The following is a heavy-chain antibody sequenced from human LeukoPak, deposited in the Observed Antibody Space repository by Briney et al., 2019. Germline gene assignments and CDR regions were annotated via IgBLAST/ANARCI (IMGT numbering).Heavy chain of an antibody. D-gene: IGHD3-16*01. CDR1: GDSISSYY. CDR3: ARKSVITFGGVLPDY. CDR2: IYYSGST. Sequence: PSETLSLTCTVSGDSISSYYWSWIRQPPGKGLEWIGYIYYSGSTNYNPSLTSRVTISVDTSKNQFSLKLSSVTAADTAVYYCARKSVITFGGVLPDYWGQGTLVTVSS. J-gene: IGHJ4*02. V-gene: IGHV4-59*01.